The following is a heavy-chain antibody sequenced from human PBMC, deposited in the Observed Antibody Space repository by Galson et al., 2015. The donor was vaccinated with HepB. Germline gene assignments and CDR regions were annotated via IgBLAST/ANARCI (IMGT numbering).Heavy chain of an antibody. D-gene: IGHD2-15*01. CDR2: ISGSGVNT. CDR1: GFTFSSYA. Sequence: SLRLSCAASGFTFSSYAMSWVRQAPGKGLEWVSAISGSGVNTFYADSVKGRFTISRDNSKNTLYLQLSSLRAEDTAIYYCARGRYCSGATCSEFGGWFDPWGQGTLLTVSS. V-gene: IGHV3-23*01. CDR3: ARGRYCSGATCSEFGGWFDP. J-gene: IGHJ5*02.